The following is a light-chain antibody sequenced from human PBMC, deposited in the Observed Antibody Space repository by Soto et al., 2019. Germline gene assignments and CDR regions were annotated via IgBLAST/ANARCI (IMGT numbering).Light chain of an antibody. CDR2: GAS. J-gene: IGKJ1*01. CDR3: QQTYSIPKT. CDR1: QSVSNY. Sequence: DIQMTQSPSSLPASAGDRVTITCRASQSVSNYLSWYQQKPGKVPKLLIYGASNLQSGVTSRFSGSGSGTDFTLTISSLQPEDFATYNCQQTYSIPKTFGQGTMVEI. V-gene: IGKV1-39*01.